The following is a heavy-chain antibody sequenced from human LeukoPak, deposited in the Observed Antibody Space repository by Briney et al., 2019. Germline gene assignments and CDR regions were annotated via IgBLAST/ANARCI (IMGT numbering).Heavy chain of an antibody. J-gene: IGHJ6*03. CDR3: ARQRYHCSGGSCYSGYMDV. V-gene: IGHV5-51*01. CDR2: IYPDDSDT. Sequence: GESLKISCKGSGYRFTSYWIGWVRQMPGKGLEWMGIIYPDDSDTRYSPSFQGQVTISADKSISTAYLQWSSLKASDTAMYYCARQRYHCSGGSCYSGYMDVWGKGTTVTISS. CDR1: GYRFTSYW. D-gene: IGHD2-15*01.